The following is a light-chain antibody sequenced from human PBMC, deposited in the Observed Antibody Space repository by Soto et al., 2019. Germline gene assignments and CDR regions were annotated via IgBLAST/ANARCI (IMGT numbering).Light chain of an antibody. J-gene: IGKJ2*01. V-gene: IGKV1-33*01. CDR2: DAS. CDR1: QDISNY. Sequence: DIQMTQSPSSLSASVGDRVTITCQASQDISNYLNWYQQKPGKAHKLLIFDASNLDTGVPSSYSGSGSGTDFSFTISSLQPADIATYYCQQYDNLPPYTFGQGTKLEIK. CDR3: QQYDNLPPYT.